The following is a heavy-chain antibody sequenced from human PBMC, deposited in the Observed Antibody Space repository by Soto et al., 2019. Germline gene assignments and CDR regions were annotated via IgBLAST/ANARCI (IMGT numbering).Heavy chain of an antibody. CDR3: RMGDGKTATDNCYCGYGMDV. CDR2: INPNSGGT. CDR1: GYTFTGYY. J-gene: IGHJ6*02. D-gene: IGHD2-15*01. V-gene: IGHV1-2*04. Sequence: QVQLVQSGAEVKKPGASVKVSCKASGYTFTGYYMHWVRQAPGQGLEWMGWINPNSGGTNYAQKFQGWVTMTRDTTINTAYMEPRKIRTDEAAVDLCRMGDGKTATDNCYCGYGMDVWGQGTTVTVSS.